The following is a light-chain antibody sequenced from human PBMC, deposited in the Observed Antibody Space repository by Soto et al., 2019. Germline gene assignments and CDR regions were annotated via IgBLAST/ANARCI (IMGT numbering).Light chain of an antibody. CDR3: SSYTSSSRYI. J-gene: IGLJ1*01. Sequence: QSALTQPPSVSGSPGQSVTISCTGTSSDVGRYDRVSWYQQSPGTAPKLIIYEVTNRPSGVPDRFSGSKSGNTASLTISGLQVEDEADFYCSSYTSSSRYIFGTGTKVTVL. V-gene: IGLV2-18*02. CDR1: SSDVGRYDR. CDR2: EVT.